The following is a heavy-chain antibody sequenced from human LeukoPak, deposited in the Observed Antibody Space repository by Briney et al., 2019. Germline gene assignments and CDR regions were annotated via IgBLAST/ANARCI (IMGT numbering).Heavy chain of an antibody. CDR1: GFTFSSYS. CDR2: ISSSSSYI. J-gene: IGHJ6*02. D-gene: IGHD1-26*01. V-gene: IGHV3-21*01. Sequence: GGSLRLSCAASGFTFSSYSMNWVRQAPGKGLEWVSSISSSSSYIYYADSVKGRFTISRDNAKNTLYLQMNSLRAEDTAVYYCAREGTSYYGTATNGNYYYGMDVWGQGTTVTVSS. CDR3: AREGTSYYGTATNGNYYYGMDV.